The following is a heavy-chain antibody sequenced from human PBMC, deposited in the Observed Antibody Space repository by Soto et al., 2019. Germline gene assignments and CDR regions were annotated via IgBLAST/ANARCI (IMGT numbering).Heavy chain of an antibody. D-gene: IGHD2-15*01. J-gene: IGHJ6*02. CDR1: GYSFTSYW. CDR3: ARQGTSSVVGMDV. V-gene: IGHV5-51*01. CDR2: IYPGDSDT. Sequence: GESRKISCKGSGYSFTSYWIGWVRQMPGKGLEWMGIIYPGDSDTRYSPSFQGQVTISADKSISTAYLQWSSLKASDTTMYYCARQGTSSVVGMDVWGQGTTVTVSS.